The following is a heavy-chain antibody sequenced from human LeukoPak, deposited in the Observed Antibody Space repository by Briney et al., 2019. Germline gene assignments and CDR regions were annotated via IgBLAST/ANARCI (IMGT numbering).Heavy chain of an antibody. Sequence: GASVKVSCKASGYTFTGYYMHWVRQAPGQGLEWMGWINPNSGGTNYAQKFQGRFTMTRETSISTAYMELSRLRSDDTAVYYCARGRAIVVVPAAVDAFDIWGQGTMVTVSS. V-gene: IGHV1-2*02. D-gene: IGHD2-2*01. CDR1: GYTFTGYY. CDR2: INPNSGGT. J-gene: IGHJ3*02. CDR3: ARGRAIVVVPAAVDAFDI.